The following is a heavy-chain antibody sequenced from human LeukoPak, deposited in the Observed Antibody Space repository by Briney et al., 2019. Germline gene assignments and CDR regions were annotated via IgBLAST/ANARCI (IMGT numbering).Heavy chain of an antibody. Sequence: GGSLRLSCAASGFTFTNHWMHWVRQAPGKGLVWVSGISGSGDSTFYADSVKGRFTISRDNSRNTLYLQMSSLRPEDTAVYYCTKWSGFGDDWGQGTLVTVSS. CDR2: ISGSGDST. CDR3: TKWSGFGDD. CDR1: GFTFTNHW. J-gene: IGHJ4*02. V-gene: IGHV3-23*01. D-gene: IGHD3-10*01.